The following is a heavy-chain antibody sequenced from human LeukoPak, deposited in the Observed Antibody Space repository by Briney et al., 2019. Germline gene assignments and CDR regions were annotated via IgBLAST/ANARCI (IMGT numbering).Heavy chain of an antibody. V-gene: IGHV3-74*01. D-gene: IGHD2-15*01. CDR2: ISNDGNSK. Sequence: GGSLRLSCAASGFTFRSYWMHWVRQAPGKGLVWVSRISNDGNSKTYEDSVKGRFTISRDNAKNTLYLQMNSLRAEDTAVYYCARDEEGLEVVAATLDYWGQGTLVTVSS. CDR3: ARDEEGLEVVAATLDY. J-gene: IGHJ4*02. CDR1: GFTFRSYW.